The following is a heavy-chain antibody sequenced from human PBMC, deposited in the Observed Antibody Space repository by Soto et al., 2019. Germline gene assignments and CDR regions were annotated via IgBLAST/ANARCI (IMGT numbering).Heavy chain of an antibody. CDR3: VRLVFVTPNPRYYRMDA. CDR2: IYYSGST. CDR1: GGTISRRSYY. V-gene: IGHV4-39*01. D-gene: IGHD2-21*01. J-gene: IGHJ6*02. Sequence: PEKLRDTYTVSGGTISRRSYYWGWIRQPPGKGLEWIGSIYYSGSTYYNPSLKSRVTISVDTSKNQFSMKLSSVTAADTAVYYCVRLVFVTPNPRYYRMDAWCQ.